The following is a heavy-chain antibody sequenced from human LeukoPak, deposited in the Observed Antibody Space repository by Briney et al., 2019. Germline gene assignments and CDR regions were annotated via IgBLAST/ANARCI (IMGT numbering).Heavy chain of an antibody. CDR1: GSTFSTFR. J-gene: IGHJ4*02. CDR3: AKDLRLVEWLSPFDY. CDR2: ISYDGSNK. V-gene: IGHV3-30*18. Sequence: PGGSLGLPCAASGSTFSTFRIHWVRQVPGKGMGRSAVISYDGSNKYYADSVKGRFTISRDNSKNSLYLQMNSLRAEDTAVYYCAKDLRLVEWLSPFDYWGQGTLVTVSS. D-gene: IGHD3-3*01.